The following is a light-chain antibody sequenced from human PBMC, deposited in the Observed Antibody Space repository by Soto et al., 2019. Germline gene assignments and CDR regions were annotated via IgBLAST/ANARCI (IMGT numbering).Light chain of an antibody. CDR1: SSNIGAGYD. J-gene: IGLJ2*01. Sequence: QSVLTQPPSVSGAPGQRVTISCTGSSSNIGAGYDVHWYQQLPGTAPKLFIYGNSNRPSGVPDRFSGSKSGTSASLAITGLQAEDEADYYCQSYDSSLSHVVFGGGTKLTVL. V-gene: IGLV1-40*01. CDR3: QSYDSSLSHVV. CDR2: GNS.